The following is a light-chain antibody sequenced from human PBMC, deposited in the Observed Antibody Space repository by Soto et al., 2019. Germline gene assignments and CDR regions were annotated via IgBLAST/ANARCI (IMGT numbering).Light chain of an antibody. J-gene: IGKJ1*01. CDR3: QQYNSYST. CDR1: QSISSW. Sequence: DIQMTQSPSTLSASVGDRVTITCRASQSISSWLAWYQQKPGKAPKLLIYMTSNLESGVPSRFSGSGSGTEFTLTISSLQPDDFATYYCQQYNSYSTFGQGTKVDIK. V-gene: IGKV1-5*03. CDR2: MTS.